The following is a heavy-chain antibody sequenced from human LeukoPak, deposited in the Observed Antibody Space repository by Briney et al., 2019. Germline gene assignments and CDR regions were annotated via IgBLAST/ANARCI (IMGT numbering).Heavy chain of an antibody. Sequence: ASAKVSCKASGYIFTNHYMHWVRQAPGQGLEWMGWINPNSGGTNYAQKFQGRVTMTRDTSISTAYMELSRLRSDDTAVYYCARGYYYDLRFDYWGQGTLVTVSS. V-gene: IGHV1-2*02. CDR1: GYIFTNHY. J-gene: IGHJ4*02. CDR3: ARGYYYDLRFDY. D-gene: IGHD3-22*01. CDR2: INPNSGGT.